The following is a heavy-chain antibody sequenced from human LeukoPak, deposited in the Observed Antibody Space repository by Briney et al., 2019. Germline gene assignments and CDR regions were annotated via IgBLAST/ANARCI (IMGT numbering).Heavy chain of an antibody. D-gene: IGHD6-13*01. CDR1: GFTFNYYG. CDR3: ARDTSPRIAAIYYDAFDI. CDR2: FGHNGGIT. V-gene: IGHV3-20*04. J-gene: IGHJ3*02. Sequence: GGSLRLSCAASGFTFNYYGLGWVRQAPGKGLEWVSGFGHNGGITYSDSVKGRFTISRDNAKNSLYLEMSSLRGEDTALYYCARDTSPRIAAIYYDAFDIWGQGTMVTVSS.